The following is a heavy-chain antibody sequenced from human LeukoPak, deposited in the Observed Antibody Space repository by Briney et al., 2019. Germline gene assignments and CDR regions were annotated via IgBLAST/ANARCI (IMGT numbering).Heavy chain of an antibody. V-gene: IGHV4-30-4*08. CDR3: ARETIAVAAPDY. Sequence: PSQTLSLTCTVSGCSISSGDYYWSWIRQPPGKGLEWIGYIYYSGSTYYNPSLKSRVTISVDKSKNQFSLKLSSVTAADTAVYYCARETIAVAAPDYWGQGTLVTVSS. CDR2: IYYSGST. J-gene: IGHJ4*02. D-gene: IGHD6-19*01. CDR1: GCSISSGDYY.